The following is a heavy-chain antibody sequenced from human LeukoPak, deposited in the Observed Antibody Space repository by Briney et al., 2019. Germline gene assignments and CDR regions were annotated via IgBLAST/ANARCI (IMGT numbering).Heavy chain of an antibody. CDR2: IYYSGST. CDR1: GGSTSSYY. V-gene: IGHV4-59*01. D-gene: IGHD4-17*01. CDR3: ARDYYGDFYFDY. Sequence: SETLSLTCTVSGGSTSSYYLSWIRQPPGKGLEWIGYIYYSGSTNYNPSLKSRVTISVDTSKNQFSLKLSSVTAADTAVYYCARDYYGDFYFDYWGQGTLVTVSS. J-gene: IGHJ4*02.